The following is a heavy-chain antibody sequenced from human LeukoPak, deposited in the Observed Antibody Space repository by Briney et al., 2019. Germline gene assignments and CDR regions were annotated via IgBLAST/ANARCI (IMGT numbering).Heavy chain of an antibody. CDR1: GYTFTSYG. CDR2: ISAYNGNT. CDR3: ARSTYYDFWSGYFALFDY. Sequence: ASVKVSCKASGYTFTSYGISWVRQAPGQGLEWMGWISAYNGNTNYAQKLQGSVTMTTDTSTSTAYMELRSLRSDDTAVYYCARSTYYDFWSGYFALFDYWGQGTLVTVSS. D-gene: IGHD3-3*01. J-gene: IGHJ4*02. V-gene: IGHV1-18*01.